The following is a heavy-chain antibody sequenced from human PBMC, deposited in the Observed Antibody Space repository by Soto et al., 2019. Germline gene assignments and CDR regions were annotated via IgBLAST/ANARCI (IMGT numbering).Heavy chain of an antibody. J-gene: IGHJ5*02. CDR3: ARRDNWFDP. CDR1: GGSISSYY. Sequence: TSETLSLTCTVSGGSISSYYWSWIRQPPGKGLEWIGYIYYSGSTNYNPSLKSRVTISVDTSKNQFSLKLSSVTAADTAVYYCARRDNWFDPWGQGTLVTVSS. CDR2: IYYSGST. V-gene: IGHV4-59*01.